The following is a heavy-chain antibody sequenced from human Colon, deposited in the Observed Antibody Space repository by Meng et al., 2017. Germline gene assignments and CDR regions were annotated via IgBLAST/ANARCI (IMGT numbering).Heavy chain of an antibody. V-gene: IGHV3-11*01. Sequence: GGSLRLSCAASGFTFSDYYMSWIRQAPGKGLEWVSYISSSGSTIDYADSVKGRFTISRDNAKNSLYLQIDSLRAEDTAVYYCARDLRVPHYYYDSSGYYGTIDYWGQGTLVTVSS. CDR3: ARDLRVPHYYYDSSGYYGTIDY. CDR2: ISSSGSTI. J-gene: IGHJ4*02. CDR1: GFTFSDYY. D-gene: IGHD3-22*01.